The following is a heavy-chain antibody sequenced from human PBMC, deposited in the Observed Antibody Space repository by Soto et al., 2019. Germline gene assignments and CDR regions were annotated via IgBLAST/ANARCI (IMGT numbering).Heavy chain of an antibody. CDR2: ISTYNGNA. CDR1: SYSYSGYG. V-gene: IGHV1-18*01. Sequence: QGPLVQSGAEVKNPGASVKVSCKASSYSYSGYGINWVRQAPGQGLEWMGWISTYNGNANYAQSLRGRVTMTTDTSTSTAYLELRSMTSDDTAVYYCARDPTVYSTASFGDLWGQGTLVTVSP. CDR3: ARDPTVYSTASFGDL. J-gene: IGHJ5*02. D-gene: IGHD6-13*01.